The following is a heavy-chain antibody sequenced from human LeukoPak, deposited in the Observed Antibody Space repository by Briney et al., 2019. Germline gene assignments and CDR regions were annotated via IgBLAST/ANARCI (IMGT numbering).Heavy chain of an antibody. Sequence: GESLKISCKVSGYRFTSYWIVWVRQMPGKGLEWMGIIYPGDSDTRYSPSFQGQVTISADKSISTAYLQWSSLKASDTAMYYCARRRYYGSGSSLSWFDPWGQGTLVTVSS. V-gene: IGHV5-51*01. CDR1: GYRFTSYW. J-gene: IGHJ5*02. D-gene: IGHD3-10*01. CDR2: IYPGDSDT. CDR3: ARRRYYGSGSSLSWFDP.